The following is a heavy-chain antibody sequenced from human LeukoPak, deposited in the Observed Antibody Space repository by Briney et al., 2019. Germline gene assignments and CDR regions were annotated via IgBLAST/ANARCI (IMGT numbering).Heavy chain of an antibody. CDR3: ARVPLTYDFWSGTFDY. D-gene: IGHD3-3*01. Sequence: SVKVSCKASGGTFSSYAISWVRQAPGQGLEWMGGIIPIFGTANYAQKFQGRVTITTDESTSAAYMELSSLRSEDTAVYYCARVPLTYDFWSGTFDYWAREPWSPSPQ. CDR2: IIPIFGTA. V-gene: IGHV1-69*05. J-gene: IGHJ4*02. CDR1: GGTFSSYA.